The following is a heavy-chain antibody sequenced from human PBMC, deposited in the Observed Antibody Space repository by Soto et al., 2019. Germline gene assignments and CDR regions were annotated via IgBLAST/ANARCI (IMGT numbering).Heavy chain of an antibody. CDR1: GFTFNSYA. CDR3: ASDVTPVGSAAFDI. D-gene: IGHD2-15*01. CDR2: ISYDGSDK. J-gene: IGHJ3*02. V-gene: IGHV3-30-3*01. Sequence: QVQLVESGGGVVQPGRSLRLSCAASGFTFNSYAMHWVRQAPGKGLEWVAVISYDGSDKYYADSVKGRFTISRDNSKNTLYVQMNSLRAEDTAVYYCASDVTPVGSAAFDIWGQGTMVTVSS.